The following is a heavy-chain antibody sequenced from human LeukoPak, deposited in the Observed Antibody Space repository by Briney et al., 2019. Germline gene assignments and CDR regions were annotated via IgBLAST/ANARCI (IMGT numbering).Heavy chain of an antibody. CDR1: GGSFSGYY. CDR2: INHSGST. CDR3: ARLPLGYCSSTSCYFG. D-gene: IGHD2-2*01. Sequence: SETLSLTCAVYGGSFSGYYWSWIRQPPGKGLEWIGEINHSGSTNYNPSLKSRVTISVDTSKNQFSLKLSSVTAADTAVYYCARLPLGYCSSTSCYFGWGQGTLVTVSS. V-gene: IGHV4-34*01. J-gene: IGHJ4*02.